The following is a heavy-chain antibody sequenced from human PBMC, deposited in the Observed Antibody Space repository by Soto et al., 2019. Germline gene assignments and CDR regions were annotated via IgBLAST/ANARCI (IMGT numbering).Heavy chain of an antibody. CDR1: GFTFSSYA. D-gene: IGHD3-16*01. J-gene: IGHJ3*02. V-gene: IGHV3-23*01. CDR2: ISGSGGST. CDR3: ADYGGSEDGFDI. Sequence: EVQLLESGGGLVQPGGSLRLSCAASGFTFSSYAMSWVRQAPGKGLEWVSAISGSGGSTYYADSVKGRFTISRDNSKNTLYLQMNSLRAEDTAVYYCADYGGSEDGFDIWGQGTMVTVSS.